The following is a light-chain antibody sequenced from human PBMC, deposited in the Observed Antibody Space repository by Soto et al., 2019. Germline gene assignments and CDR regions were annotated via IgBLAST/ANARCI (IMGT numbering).Light chain of an antibody. J-gene: IGKJ1*01. Sequence: EFVLTQSPGTLSLSPGERATLSCRASQTVGSSFLAWFQHKPGQAPRLLIYGASTRATGIPDRFSGSGSGTDFTLTISRLEPEDFAVYYCHQYGSSQTFGQGTKVDIK. V-gene: IGKV3-20*01. CDR3: HQYGSSQT. CDR1: QTVGSSF. CDR2: GAS.